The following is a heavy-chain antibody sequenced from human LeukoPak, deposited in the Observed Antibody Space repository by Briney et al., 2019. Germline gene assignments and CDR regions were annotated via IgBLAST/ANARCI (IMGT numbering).Heavy chain of an antibody. V-gene: IGHV4-34*01. J-gene: IGHJ5*02. CDR2: INHSGST. CDR1: GGSFSGYY. CDR3: AGHMLGAYNWFDP. Sequence: SETLSLTCAVYGGSFSGYYWSWIRQPPGKGLEWIGEINHSGSTNYNPSLKSRVTISVDTSKNQFSLKVSSVTAADTAVYYCAGHMLGAYNWFDPWGQGTLVTVSS. D-gene: IGHD3-10*02.